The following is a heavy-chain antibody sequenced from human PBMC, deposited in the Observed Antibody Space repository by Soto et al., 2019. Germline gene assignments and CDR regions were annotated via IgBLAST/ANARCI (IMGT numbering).Heavy chain of an antibody. J-gene: IGHJ3*02. CDR2: IIPMFDVA. CDR3: AFGSWSAELFDI. Sequence: QVQLVQSGVEVKKPGSSVKVSCKSSGGSFRTYTMFWVRQAPEPGLEWIGRIIPMFDVANYAQKFQGRDTFDSDKSTGTVYMEMISLTSDDTAIYFGAFGSWSAELFDICGQGTLVTVSS. V-gene: IGHV1-69*02. D-gene: IGHD6-13*01. CDR1: GGSFRTYT.